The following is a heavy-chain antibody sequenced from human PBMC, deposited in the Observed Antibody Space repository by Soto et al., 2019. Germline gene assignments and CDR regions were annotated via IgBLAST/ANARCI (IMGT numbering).Heavy chain of an antibody. CDR2: INPNSGGT. CDR1: GYTFTGYY. D-gene: IGHD3-22*01. J-gene: IGHJ5*02. V-gene: IGHV1-2*02. CDR3: WRQNYYYDSSGYRWFEP. Sequence: QVQLVQSGAEVKKPGASVKVSCKASGYTFTGYYMHWVRQAPGQGLEWMGWINPNSGGTNYAQKFQGRVVMTRDTSSSTAYMELSRLRSDDTAVYYCWRQNYYYDSSGYRWFEPWGQGTLVTVSS.